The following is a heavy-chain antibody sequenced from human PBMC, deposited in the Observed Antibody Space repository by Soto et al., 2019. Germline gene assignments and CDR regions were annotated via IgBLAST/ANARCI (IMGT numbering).Heavy chain of an antibody. CDR2: INPATGAA. CDR3: ARGGGVGVAGSAAFDM. D-gene: IGHD3-3*01. CDR1: GYPVTAYY. V-gene: IGHV1-2*02. Sequence: QLHLVQSGAVVKKPGASVTVSCSASGYPVTAYYMHWVRQAPGRGLEWMGGINPATGAAKYTQTFPGRVTMARGPSTNKGFMGLRRPTSEDTAVFFCARGGGVGVAGSAAFDMWGQGTLVTVSS. J-gene: IGHJ3*02.